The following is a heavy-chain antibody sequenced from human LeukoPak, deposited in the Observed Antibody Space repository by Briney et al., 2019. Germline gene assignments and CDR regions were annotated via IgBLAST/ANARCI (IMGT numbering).Heavy chain of an antibody. J-gene: IGHJ4*02. CDR1: GFTFSSYY. D-gene: IGHD3-10*01. CDR3: AKRPRGNYLDPFDY. V-gene: IGHV3-23*01. CDR2: ITSSGGST. Sequence: GGSLRLSCAASGFTFSSYYTTWVRQAPGKGLEWVSTITSSGGSTYYADSVKGRFTISRDNSKNRLYLQMNSLRAEDTAVYYCAKRPRGNYLDPFDYWGQGTLVTVSS.